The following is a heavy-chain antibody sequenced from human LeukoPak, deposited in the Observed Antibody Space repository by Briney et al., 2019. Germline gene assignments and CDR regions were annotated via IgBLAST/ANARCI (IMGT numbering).Heavy chain of an antibody. CDR3: ARVWGYSSSWYYYGMDV. CDR2: ISSSSSYI. V-gene: IGHV3-21*01. CDR1: GFTFSSYS. D-gene: IGHD6-13*01. Sequence: GGSLRLSCAASGFTFSSYSMNWVRQAPGKGLEWVSSISSSSSYIYYADSVKGRFTISRDNAKNSLYLQMNSLRAEDTAVYYCARVWGYSSSWYYYGMDVWGQGTTVTVSS. J-gene: IGHJ6*02.